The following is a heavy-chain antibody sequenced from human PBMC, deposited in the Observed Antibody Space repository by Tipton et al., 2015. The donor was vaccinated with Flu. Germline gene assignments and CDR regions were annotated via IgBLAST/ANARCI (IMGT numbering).Heavy chain of an antibody. CDR3: ARMRARDCTLGVCYLWYFDL. V-gene: IGHV4-38-2*01. CDR2: VHLTGST. J-gene: IGHJ2*01. Sequence: TLSLTCSVSGDSIGSRYFWAWIRQPPGKGLEWIGNVHLTGSTYFNPSLRSRVTISVDRSKNQFSLKLTSVTAADTAVYYCARMRARDCTLGVCYLWYFDLWGRGTLVTVSS. D-gene: IGHD2-8*01. CDR1: GDSIGSRYF.